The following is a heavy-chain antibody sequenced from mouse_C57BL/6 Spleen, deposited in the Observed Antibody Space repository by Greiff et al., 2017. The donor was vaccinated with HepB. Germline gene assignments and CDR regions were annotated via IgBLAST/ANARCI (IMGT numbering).Heavy chain of an antibody. CDR3: ARWDGYPYYFDY. CDR2: IHPNSGST. V-gene: IGHV1-64*01. Sequence: VQLQQPGAELVKPGASVKLSCKASGYTFTSYWMHWVKQRPGQGLEWIGMIHPNSGSTNYNEKLKSKATLTVDKSSSTAYMQLSSLTSEDSAVYYCARWDGYPYYFDYWGQGTTLTVSS. CDR1: GYTFTSYW. D-gene: IGHD2-3*01. J-gene: IGHJ2*01.